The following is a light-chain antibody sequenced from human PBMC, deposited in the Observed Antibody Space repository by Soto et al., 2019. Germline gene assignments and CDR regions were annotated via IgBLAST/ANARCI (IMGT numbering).Light chain of an antibody. CDR3: QQYGVSPYT. Sequence: EIVLTQSPGTLSLSPGERATLSCRASQSVSSTYLAWYQQKPGQAPRLLIYGASSRATGIPDRFSGSGSGTDFTITIRGVEREDFAAYICQQYGVSPYTFGQGTRLEIK. CDR2: GAS. CDR1: QSVSSTY. V-gene: IGKV3-20*01. J-gene: IGKJ2*01.